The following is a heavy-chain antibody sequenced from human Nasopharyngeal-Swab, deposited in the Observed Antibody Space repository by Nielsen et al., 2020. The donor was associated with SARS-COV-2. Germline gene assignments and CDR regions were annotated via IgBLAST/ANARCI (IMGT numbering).Heavy chain of an antibody. D-gene: IGHD3-10*01. CDR3: ARSTYYFGAGSSYNYYFDH. V-gene: IGHV4-59*08. Sequence: SETLSPTCTASGASTTASYWSWIRQPPGKGLEGIGYIYYSGETNSNPSLKSRLTMSLDMSKNKITLNLRSVTAADTAVYFCARSTYYFGAGSSYNYYFDHWGQGTLVTVSS. J-gene: IGHJ4*02. CDR1: GASTTASY. CDR2: IYYSGET.